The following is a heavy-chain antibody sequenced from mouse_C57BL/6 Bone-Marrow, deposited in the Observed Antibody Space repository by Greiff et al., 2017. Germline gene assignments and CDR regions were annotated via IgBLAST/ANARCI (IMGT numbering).Heavy chain of an antibody. Sequence: QVQLQQSGAELVRPGASVTLSCKASGYTFTDYEMHWVKQTPVHGLEWIGAIDPETGGTAYNQKFKGKAILTADKSSSTAYMELRSLTSEGSAVYYCTRLGRGLAWFAYWGQGTLVTVSA. J-gene: IGHJ3*01. V-gene: IGHV1-15*01. D-gene: IGHD4-1*01. CDR2: IDPETGGT. CDR1: GYTFTDYE. CDR3: TRLGRGLAWFAY.